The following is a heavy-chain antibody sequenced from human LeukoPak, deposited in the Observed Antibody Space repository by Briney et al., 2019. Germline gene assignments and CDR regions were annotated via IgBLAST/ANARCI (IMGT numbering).Heavy chain of an antibody. CDR1: GGSISSGGYS. V-gene: IGHV4-30-2*02. D-gene: IGHD2-2*01. Sequence: SETLSLTCAVSGGSISSGGYSWSWIRQPPGKGLEWIGYIYHSGSTYYNPSLKSRVTISVDRSKNQFSLKLSSVTAADTAVYYCASFCSSTSCYAFYYWGQGTLVTVSS. CDR2: IYHSGST. J-gene: IGHJ4*02. CDR3: ASFCSSTSCYAFYY.